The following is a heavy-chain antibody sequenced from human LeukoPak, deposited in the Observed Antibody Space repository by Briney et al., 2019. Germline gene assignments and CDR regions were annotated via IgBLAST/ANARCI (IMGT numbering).Heavy chain of an antibody. D-gene: IGHD4/OR15-4a*01. CDR3: VKESGFMVAPNSAFDI. CDR1: GFTLNSYP. CDR2: ISRNGGST. J-gene: IGHJ3*02. Sequence: GGSLRLSCSASGFTLNSYPVHWVRQAPGKGLEYVSGISRNGGSTYYADSVKGRFTISRDNSKNTLYLQMSSQRAEDTAVYYCVKESGFMVAPNSAFDIWGQGTMVTVSS. V-gene: IGHV3-64D*06.